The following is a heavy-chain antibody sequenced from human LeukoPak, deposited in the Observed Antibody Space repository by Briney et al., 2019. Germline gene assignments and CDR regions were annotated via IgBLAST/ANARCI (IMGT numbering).Heavy chain of an antibody. CDR3: AGSYYGGNSGPFDY. CDR1: GGSISSYY. Sequence: PSETLSLTCTVSGGSISSYYWSWIRQLPGKGLEWIGYIYTSGSTNYNPSLKSRVTISVDTSKNQFSLKLSSVTAADTAVYYCAGSYYGGNSGPFDYWGQGTLVTVSS. J-gene: IGHJ4*02. V-gene: IGHV4-4*09. D-gene: IGHD4-23*01. CDR2: IYTSGST.